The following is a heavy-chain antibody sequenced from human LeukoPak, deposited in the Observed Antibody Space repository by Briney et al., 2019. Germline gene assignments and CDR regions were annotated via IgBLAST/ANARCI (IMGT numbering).Heavy chain of an antibody. CDR1: GGSISSGSYY. J-gene: IGHJ5*02. CDR2: IYTSGST. CDR3: ARHRRSWSDP. Sequence: PSETLSLTCTVSGGSISSGSYYWSWIRQPAGKGLEWIGRIYTSGSTNYNPSLKSRVTISVDTSKNQFSLKLSSVTAADTAVYYCARHRRSWSDPWGQGTLVTVSS. V-gene: IGHV4-61*02.